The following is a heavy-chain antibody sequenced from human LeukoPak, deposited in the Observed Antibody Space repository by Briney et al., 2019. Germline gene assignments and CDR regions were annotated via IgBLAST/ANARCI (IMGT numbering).Heavy chain of an antibody. Sequence: PSETLSLTCTVSGGSISSHYWSWIRQPPGKGLEWIGYIYYSGSTNYNPSLKSRVTISVDTSKNQFSLKLSSVTAADTAVYYCARDPYYDSSTYWYFDLWGRGTLVTVSS. D-gene: IGHD3-22*01. V-gene: IGHV4-59*11. CDR2: IYYSGST. J-gene: IGHJ2*01. CDR1: GGSISSHY. CDR3: ARDPYYDSSTYWYFDL.